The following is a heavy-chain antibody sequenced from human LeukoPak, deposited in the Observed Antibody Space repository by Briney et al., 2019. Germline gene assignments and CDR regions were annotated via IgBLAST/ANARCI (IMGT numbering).Heavy chain of an antibody. V-gene: IGHV4-34*01. CDR2: INHSGST. D-gene: IGHD3-22*01. CDR1: GGSFSGYY. Sequence: SETPSLTCAVYGGSFSGYYWSWIRQPPGKGLEWIGEINHSGSTNYNPSLKSRVTISVDTSKNQFSLKLSSVTAADTAVYYCARGGGRVVVIGYYYMDVWGKGTTVTVSS. J-gene: IGHJ6*03. CDR3: ARGGGRVVVIGYYYMDV.